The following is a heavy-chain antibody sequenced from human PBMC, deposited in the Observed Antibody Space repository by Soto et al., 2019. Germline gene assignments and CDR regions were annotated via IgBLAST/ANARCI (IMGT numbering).Heavy chain of an antibody. CDR1: GFTFSSSL. Sequence: ESGGGLVKPGGSLRLSCAASGFTFSSSLMNWVRQAPGKGLEWVSSITSSSSYIYYAVSVQGRFTISRDNAKNSLYLQMNSLRAEDTAVYYCARDNGGAARAFEYWGQGTLVTVSS. CDR2: ITSSSSYI. J-gene: IGHJ4*02. V-gene: IGHV3-21*01. CDR3: ARDNGGAARAFEY. D-gene: IGHD7-27*01.